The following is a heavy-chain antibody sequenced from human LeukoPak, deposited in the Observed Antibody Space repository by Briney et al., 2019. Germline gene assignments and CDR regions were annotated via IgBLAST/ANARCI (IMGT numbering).Heavy chain of an antibody. V-gene: IGHV4-39*07. CDR3: ARGYSYGLEAYFDY. Sequence: PETLSLTCTVSGGSISSSSYYWGWIRQPPGKGLEWIGSIYYSGSTYYNPSLKSRVTISVDTSKNQFSLKLSSVTAADTAVYYCARGYSYGLEAYFDYWGQGTLVTVSS. D-gene: IGHD5-18*01. J-gene: IGHJ4*02. CDR1: GGSISSSSYY. CDR2: IYYSGST.